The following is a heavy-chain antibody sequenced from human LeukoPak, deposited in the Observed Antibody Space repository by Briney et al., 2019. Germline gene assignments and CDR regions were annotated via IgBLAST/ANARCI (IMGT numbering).Heavy chain of an antibody. CDR2: ISYDGSNK. D-gene: IGHD3-9*01. J-gene: IGHJ6*02. CDR3: ARGGFGWLLYSYYYYYGMDV. V-gene: IGHV3-30-3*01. Sequence: QPGRSLRLSCAASGFTFSRFAMYWVRQAPGKGLEWVAVISYDGSNKYYADSVKGRFTISRDNSKNTLYLQMNSLRAEDTAVYYCARGGFGWLLYSYYYYYGMDVWGQGTTVTVSS. CDR1: GFTFSRFA.